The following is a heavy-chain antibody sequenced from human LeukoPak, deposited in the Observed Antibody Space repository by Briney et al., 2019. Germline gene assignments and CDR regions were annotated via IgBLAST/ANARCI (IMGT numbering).Heavy chain of an antibody. V-gene: IGHV4-4*07. Sequence: PSETLSLTCTVSGGSIGSYYWSWIRQPAGKGLEWIGRIYTSGSTSYNPSLKGRVTMSVDTSKNQFSLELSSATAADTAVYYCARAKWFGELFLDYWGQGTLVTVSS. D-gene: IGHD3-10*01. CDR2: IYTSGST. CDR1: GGSIGSYY. J-gene: IGHJ4*02. CDR3: ARAKWFGELFLDY.